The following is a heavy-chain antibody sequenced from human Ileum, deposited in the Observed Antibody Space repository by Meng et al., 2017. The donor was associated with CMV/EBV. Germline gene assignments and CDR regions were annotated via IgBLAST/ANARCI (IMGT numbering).Heavy chain of an antibody. CDR2: VSTAGADT. D-gene: IGHD4-17*01. CDR3: AQLPHRKSTTVTTAH. J-gene: IGHJ4*02. V-gene: IGHV3-23*01. Sequence: EVQLLESGGSLVQPGGSLRLSCAASGFTFSNYAMTWVRQAPGKGLQYLSTVSTAGADTYYADSVKGRFTISRDNSKNTLYLQLNSLLAEDTATYYCAQLPHRKSTTVTTAHWGQGSLVTVSS. CDR1: GFTFSNYA.